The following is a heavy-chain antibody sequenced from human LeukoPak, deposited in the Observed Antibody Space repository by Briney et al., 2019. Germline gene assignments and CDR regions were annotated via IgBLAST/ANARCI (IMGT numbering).Heavy chain of an antibody. CDR3: ARRFRGIAVAGRRSGYYFDY. Sequence: PSETLSLTCAVYGGSFSGYYWSWIRQPPGKGLEWIGEINHSGSTNYNPSLKSRVTISVDTSKNQFSLKLSSVTAADTAVYYCARRFRGIAVAGRRSGYYFDYWGQGTLVTVSS. CDR2: INHSGST. CDR1: GGSFSGYY. J-gene: IGHJ4*02. D-gene: IGHD6-19*01. V-gene: IGHV4-34*01.